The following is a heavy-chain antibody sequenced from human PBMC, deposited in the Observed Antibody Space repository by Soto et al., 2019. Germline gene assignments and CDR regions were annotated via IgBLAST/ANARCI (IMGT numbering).Heavy chain of an antibody. CDR1: GFTFSSYA. J-gene: IGHJ4*02. D-gene: IGHD6-19*01. CDR3: AKDFLIVVAGTYFDY. CDR2: ISGSAGST. V-gene: IGHV3-23*01. Sequence: EVQLLESGGGLVQPGGSLRLSCAASGFTFSSYAMSWVRQAPGQGLEWVSAISGSAGSTYYADSVKGRFTISRDNSKNTLYLQMNSLRAEDTAVYYCAKDFLIVVAGTYFDYWGQGTLVTVSS.